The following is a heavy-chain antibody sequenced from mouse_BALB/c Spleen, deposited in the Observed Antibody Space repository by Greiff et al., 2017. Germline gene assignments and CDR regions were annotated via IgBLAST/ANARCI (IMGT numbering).Heavy chain of an antibody. CDR2: ISYSGST. Sequence: EVKLMESGPGLVKPSQSLSLTCTVTGYSITSDYAWNWIRQFPGNKLEWMGYISYSGSTSYNPSLKSRISITRDTSKNQFFLQLNSVTTEDTATYYCARLTGTWFAYWGQGTLVTVSA. CDR3: ARLTGTWFAY. D-gene: IGHD4-1*01. CDR1: GYSITSDYA. V-gene: IGHV3-2*02. J-gene: IGHJ3*01.